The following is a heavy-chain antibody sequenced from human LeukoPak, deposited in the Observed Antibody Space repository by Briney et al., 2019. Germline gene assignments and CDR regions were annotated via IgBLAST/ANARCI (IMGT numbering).Heavy chain of an antibody. CDR2: INPNSGGT. Sequence: APVKVSCKASGYTFTGYYMHWVRQAPGQGLEWMGWINPNSGGTNYAQKFQGRVTMTRDTSISTAYMELSRLRSDDTAVYYCARGNFDWLSYYFDYWGQGTLVTVSS. CDR3: ARGNFDWLSYYFDY. CDR1: GYTFTGYY. J-gene: IGHJ4*02. V-gene: IGHV1-2*02. D-gene: IGHD3-9*01.